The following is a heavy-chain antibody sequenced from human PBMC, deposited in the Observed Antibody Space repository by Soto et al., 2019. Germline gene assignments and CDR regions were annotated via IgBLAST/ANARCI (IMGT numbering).Heavy chain of an antibody. CDR2: INWNGGST. Sequence: GGSLRLSCAASGFTFDDYGMSWVRQAPGKGLEWVSGINWNGGSTGYADSVKGRFTISRDNAKNSLYLQMNSLRAEDTALYYCARDLRYDSTSGSAFDIWGQGTMVTVSS. J-gene: IGHJ3*02. CDR1: GFTFDDYG. D-gene: IGHD3-22*01. CDR3: ARDLRYDSTSGSAFDI. V-gene: IGHV3-20*04.